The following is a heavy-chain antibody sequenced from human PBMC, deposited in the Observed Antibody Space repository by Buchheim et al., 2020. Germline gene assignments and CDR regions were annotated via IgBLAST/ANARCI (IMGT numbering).Heavy chain of an antibody. J-gene: IGHJ6*02. D-gene: IGHD1-7*01. CDR3: ASQGTTGTTWYGMDV. Sequence: QVQLVQSGAEVKKPGASVKVSCKASGYTFTSYYMHWVRQAPGQGLEWMGIINPSGGSTSYAQKFQGRVTMTRDPSTSTVYMELSSLRSEDTAVYYCASQGTTGTTWYGMDVWGQGTT. CDR1: GYTFTSYY. CDR2: INPSGGST. V-gene: IGHV1-46*03.